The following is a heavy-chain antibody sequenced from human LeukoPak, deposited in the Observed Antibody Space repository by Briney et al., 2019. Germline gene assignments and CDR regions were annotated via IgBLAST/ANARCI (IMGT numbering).Heavy chain of an antibody. D-gene: IGHD2-15*01. CDR3: AIGGGSCYSGFCY. CDR2: ISGSGGST. CDR1: GFTFSSYA. V-gene: IGHV3-23*01. J-gene: IGHJ4*02. Sequence: PGGSLRLSCAASGFTFSSYAMFLLRHAPGKSLECVSAISGSGGSTYYPDSVKGRFTISRDNSKNTLYLQMNSLRAEDTAVYYCAIGGGSCYSGFCYWGQGTLVTVSS.